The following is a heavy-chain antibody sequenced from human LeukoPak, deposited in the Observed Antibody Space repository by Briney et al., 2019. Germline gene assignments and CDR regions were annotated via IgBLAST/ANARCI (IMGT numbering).Heavy chain of an antibody. V-gene: IGHV1-46*01. CDR1: GYTFTNYF. J-gene: IGHJ4*02. Sequence: ASVKVSCKASGYTFTNYFVHWVRQGPGQGLEWMGIINPSGGSTNHAQKFQGRVTMTSDTSTSTVYMELSSLRSDDTAVYFCARDREDSYGYDYWGQGTLVTVSS. D-gene: IGHD5-18*01. CDR2: INPSGGST. CDR3: ARDREDSYGYDY.